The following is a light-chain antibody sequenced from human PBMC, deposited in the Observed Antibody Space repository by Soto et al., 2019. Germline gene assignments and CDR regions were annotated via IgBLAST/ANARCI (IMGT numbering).Light chain of an antibody. Sequence: AIRMTQSPSSFSASTGDRVTFTCRASQGISSYLAWYQQKPGKAPKLLIYAASTLQSGVPSRFSGSGSGTDFTLTISCLQSEDFATYYCQQYYSYPRYTFGQGTKLEIK. CDR1: QGISSY. V-gene: IGKV1-8*01. CDR3: QQYYSYPRYT. CDR2: AAS. J-gene: IGKJ2*01.